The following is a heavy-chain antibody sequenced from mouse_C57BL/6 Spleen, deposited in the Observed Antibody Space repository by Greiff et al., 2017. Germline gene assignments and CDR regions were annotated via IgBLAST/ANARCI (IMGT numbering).Heavy chain of an antibody. CDR2: INPNNGGT. Sequence: VQLQQSGPELVKPGASVKISCKASGYTFTDYYMNWVKQSHGKSLEWIGDINPNNGGTSYNQKFKGKATLTVDKSSSTAYMELRSLTSEDSAVYYCARARGSPYFDDWGQGTTLTVSS. V-gene: IGHV1-26*01. D-gene: IGHD3-1*01. J-gene: IGHJ2*01. CDR3: ARARGSPYFDD. CDR1: GYTFTDYY.